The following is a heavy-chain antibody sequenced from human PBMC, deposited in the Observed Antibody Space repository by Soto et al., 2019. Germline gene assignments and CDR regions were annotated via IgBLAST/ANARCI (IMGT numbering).Heavy chain of an antibody. Sequence: VKVSCKVSGYTLTELSMHWVRQAPGKGLEWMGGFDPEDGETIYAQKFQGRVTMTEDTSTDTAYMELSSLRSEDTAVYYCATRGITMVRGVFDYWGQGTLVTVSS. CDR2: FDPEDGET. CDR3: ATRGITMVRGVFDY. D-gene: IGHD3-10*01. CDR1: GYTLTELS. J-gene: IGHJ4*02. V-gene: IGHV1-24*01.